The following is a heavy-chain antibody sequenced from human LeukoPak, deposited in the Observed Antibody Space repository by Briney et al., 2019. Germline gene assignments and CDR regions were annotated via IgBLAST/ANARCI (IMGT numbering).Heavy chain of an antibody. Sequence: PGGSLRLSCAASGFTVSSNYMSWVRQAPGKGLEWVSVIYSGGSTYYADSVKGRFTISRDNSKNTLYPQMNSLRAEDTAVYYCARPMTDYYYYYMDVWGKGTTVTISS. CDR3: ARPMTDYYYYYMDV. D-gene: IGHD2-21*02. CDR1: GFTVSSNY. J-gene: IGHJ6*03. CDR2: IYSGGST. V-gene: IGHV3-66*01.